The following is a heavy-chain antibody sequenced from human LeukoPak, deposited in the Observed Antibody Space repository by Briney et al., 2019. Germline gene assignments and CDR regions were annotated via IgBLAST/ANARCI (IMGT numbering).Heavy chain of an antibody. CDR3: ALDRHINSWSNDRFDY. D-gene: IGHD6-13*01. CDR2: INQDGSEI. J-gene: IGHJ4*02. CDR1: RFTFSNYW. V-gene: IGHV3-7*01. Sequence: PGGSLRLSCSASRFTFSNYWMTWVRQAPGKGLEWVGNINQDGSEINYANSVKGRFTISRDNAQNSLYMRMKSLRAADTAIYYCALDRHINSWSNDRFDYWGQGALVTVSS.